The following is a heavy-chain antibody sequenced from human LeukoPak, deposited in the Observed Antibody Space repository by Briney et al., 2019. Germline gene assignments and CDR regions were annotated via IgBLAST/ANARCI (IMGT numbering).Heavy chain of an antibody. J-gene: IGHJ4*02. Sequence: GGTLRLSCAASGFTFGSYCMSWVRQAPGKGLEWVSAISGSGGSTYYADSVKGRFTISRDNSKNTLYLQMNSLRAEDTAVYFCAKEPHMLIGYYTDYLDYWGQGTLVTVSS. CDR1: GFTFGSYC. CDR3: AKEPHMLIGYYTDYLDY. CDR2: ISGSGGST. D-gene: IGHD3-9*01. V-gene: IGHV3-23*01.